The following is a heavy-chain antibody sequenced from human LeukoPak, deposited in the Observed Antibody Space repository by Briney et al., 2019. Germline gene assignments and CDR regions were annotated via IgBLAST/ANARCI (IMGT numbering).Heavy chain of an antibody. D-gene: IGHD1-26*01. V-gene: IGHV1-18*01. Sequence: GESLKISCKASGYTFTSYGISWVRQAPGQGLEWMGWISAYNGNTNYAQKLQGRVTMTTDTFTSTAYMELRSLRSDDTAVYYCARVPRGSYSGCRWFDPWGQGTLVTVSS. CDR3: ARVPRGSYSGCRWFDP. CDR1: GYTFTSYG. J-gene: IGHJ5*02. CDR2: ISAYNGNT.